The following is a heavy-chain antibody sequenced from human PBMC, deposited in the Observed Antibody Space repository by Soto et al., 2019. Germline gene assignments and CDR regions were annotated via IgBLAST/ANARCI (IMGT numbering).Heavy chain of an antibody. CDR2: IWFDGNRK. CDR3: ARDMDARYANGWYHYFDY. V-gene: IGHV3-33*01. Sequence: QVQLVESGGGVVQPGMSLTLSCAASGFTFSGHSMLWVRQAPGKGLEWVALIWFDGNRKHYADSVKGRFTISRDNSKNTLYLQMNGLTDEDTAMYYCARDMDARYANGWYHYFDYWGQVTLATVSS. D-gene: IGHD6-19*01. CDR1: GFTFSGHS. J-gene: IGHJ4*02.